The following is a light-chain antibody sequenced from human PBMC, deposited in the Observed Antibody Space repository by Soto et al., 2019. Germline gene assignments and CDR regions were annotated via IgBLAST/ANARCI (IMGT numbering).Light chain of an antibody. V-gene: IGKV3-20*01. CDR2: GAS. Sequence: EIVLTQSPGTLSLSSGERATLSCRASQSVRSNYLAWYQQKLGQAPRLLIYGASSRATGIPDRFGGSGSGTDFTLTINRLEPEDFAVYYCQQYASSPLTFGGGTKVEIK. CDR3: QQYASSPLT. CDR1: QSVRSNY. J-gene: IGKJ4*01.